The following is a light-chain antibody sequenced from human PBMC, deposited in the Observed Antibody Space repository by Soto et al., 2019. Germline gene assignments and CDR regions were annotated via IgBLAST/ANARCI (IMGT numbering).Light chain of an antibody. CDR3: QQYKTSWT. V-gene: IGKV1-5*01. CDR1: QSISRW. Sequence: DIQTTQSPSTLSASVGDRVTITCRASQSISRWLAWYQQKPGKAPHLLIYDGSSLDSGVPARFSGGGSGTEFTLTISSLQPDDFATYYCQQYKTSWTFGQGTKVEI. J-gene: IGKJ1*01. CDR2: DGS.